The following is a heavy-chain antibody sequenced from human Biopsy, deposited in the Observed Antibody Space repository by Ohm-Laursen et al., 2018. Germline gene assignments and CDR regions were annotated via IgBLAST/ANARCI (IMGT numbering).Heavy chain of an antibody. CDR2: ISYTGGI. CDR1: GGSFSGYH. CDR3: ARMPHFDY. V-gene: IGHV4-59*01. Sequence: SQTLSLTCAVSGGSFSGYHWSWIRKSPAKGLEWLAYISYTGGITSNPSLNGRATMSLDTSKNQFSLRLIYVTAADTAVYYCARMPHFDYWGQGILVTVSS. J-gene: IGHJ4*02. D-gene: IGHD2-2*01.